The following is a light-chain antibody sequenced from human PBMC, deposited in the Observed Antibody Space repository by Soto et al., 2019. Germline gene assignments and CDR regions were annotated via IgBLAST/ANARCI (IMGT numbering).Light chain of an antibody. CDR3: KQYYSIPFT. CDR2: WAS. V-gene: IGKV4-1*01. CDR1: QSVLYSSNNKNY. Sequence: DIVMTQSPDSLAVSLGERATINCKSSQSVLYSSNNKNYLSWYHQKPGQPPKLLIYWASTRESGVPDRYSGRGSGTDFTLTISSLQAADVASYYCKQYYSIPFTFGGGTKVEIK. J-gene: IGKJ4*01.